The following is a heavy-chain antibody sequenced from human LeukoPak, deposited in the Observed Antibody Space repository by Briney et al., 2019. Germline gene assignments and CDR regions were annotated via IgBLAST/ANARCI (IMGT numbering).Heavy chain of an antibody. CDR3: VGHSDY. CDR1: GFPFSSYF. J-gene: IGHJ4*02. Sequence: GGSLRLSCAASGFPFSSYFMNWVRQAPGKGLEWVSSISGSSSYIYDADSVKGRFTISRDNAKNSLYLQMNSLRAEDTAVYYCVGHSDYWGQGTLVTVSS. V-gene: IGHV3-21*01. CDR2: ISGSSSYI. D-gene: IGHD3-16*01.